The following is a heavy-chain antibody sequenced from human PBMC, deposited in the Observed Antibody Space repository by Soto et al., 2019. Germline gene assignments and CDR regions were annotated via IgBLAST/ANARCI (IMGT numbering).Heavy chain of an antibody. V-gene: IGHV3-23*01. Sequence: EVQLSESGGGLVQPGGSLRLSCAASGFTFSSYAMSWVRQAPGKELEWVSAISGSGGSTYYADTVKGRFTISRDTSTNTVWLQLISLRAEDTAVYYCARDGPVFAWGQGTPVTVSS. J-gene: IGHJ5*02. CDR2: ISGSGGST. CDR3: ARDGPVFA. CDR1: GFTFSSYA.